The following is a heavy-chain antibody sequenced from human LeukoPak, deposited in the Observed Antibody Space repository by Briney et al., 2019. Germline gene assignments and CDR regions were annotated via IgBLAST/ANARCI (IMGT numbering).Heavy chain of an antibody. Sequence: ASVKVSCRASGYTFTSYGISWVRQAPGQGLDWMGWISAYNGNTNYAQKLQGRVTMTTDTSTSTAYMELRSLRSDDTAVYYCARDDSWGGPLNFDYWGQGTLVTVSS. D-gene: IGHD3-3*01. CDR2: ISAYNGNT. J-gene: IGHJ4*02. V-gene: IGHV1-18*01. CDR3: ARDDSWGGPLNFDY. CDR1: GYTFTSYG.